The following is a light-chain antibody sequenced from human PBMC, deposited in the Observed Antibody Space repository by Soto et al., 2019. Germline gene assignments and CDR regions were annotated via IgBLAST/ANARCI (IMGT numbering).Light chain of an antibody. V-gene: IGLV1-51*01. CDR1: SSNSGYNY. Sequence: QSVLTQPPSVSAAPGQKVTISCSGSSSNSGYNYVSWYQQLPGTAPKLLIYDNNNRPSGVSDRFSGSKSGTTATLTITGLQAEDEADYYCCSYTTSNTRQIVFGTGTKVTVL. CDR2: DNN. J-gene: IGLJ1*01. CDR3: CSYTTSNTRQIV.